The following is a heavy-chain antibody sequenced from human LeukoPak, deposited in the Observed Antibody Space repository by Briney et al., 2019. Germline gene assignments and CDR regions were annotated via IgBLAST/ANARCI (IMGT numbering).Heavy chain of an antibody. J-gene: IGHJ6*02. D-gene: IGHD2-2*01. Sequence: ATVNVSCKASGYTFTSYGISWVRQAPGQGLEWMGWISAYNGNTNYAQKLQGRVTMTTDTSASTAYMELRSLRSDDTAVYYCARVGYCSSTSCSLEVYYYYGMDVWGQGTTVTVSS. V-gene: IGHV1-18*01. CDR1: GYTFTSYG. CDR2: ISAYNGNT. CDR3: ARVGYCSSTSCSLEVYYYYGMDV.